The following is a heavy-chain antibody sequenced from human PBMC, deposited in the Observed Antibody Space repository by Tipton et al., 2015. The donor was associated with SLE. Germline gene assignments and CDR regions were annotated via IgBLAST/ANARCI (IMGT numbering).Heavy chain of an antibody. J-gene: IGHJ4*02. CDR1: GGVISEYY. D-gene: IGHD3-3*01. V-gene: IGHV4-4*07. Sequence: TLSLTCTVSGGVISEYYWGWIRQPAGKGLEWIGRIYTGGNTKYNPSLESRVTMSVDTSKNRFSLKLSSVTAADTAVYYCARSAIFGVIMGGYFDYWGQGTLVTVSS. CDR3: ARSAIFGVIMGGYFDY. CDR2: IYTGGNT.